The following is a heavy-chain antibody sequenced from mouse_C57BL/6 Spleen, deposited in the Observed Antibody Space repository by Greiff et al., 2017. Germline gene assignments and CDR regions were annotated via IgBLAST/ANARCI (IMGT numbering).Heavy chain of an antibody. CDR3: AREGYDGYYFDY. CDR1: GYTFTDYY. CDR2: INPYNGGT. Sequence: VQLQQSGPVLVKPGASVKMSCKASGYTFTDYYMNWVKQSHGKSLEWIGVINPYNGGTSYNQKFKGKATLTVDKSSSTAYMELNSLTSEDSAVYYCAREGYDGYYFDYWGQGTTLTVSS. D-gene: IGHD2-2*01. V-gene: IGHV1-19*01. J-gene: IGHJ2*01.